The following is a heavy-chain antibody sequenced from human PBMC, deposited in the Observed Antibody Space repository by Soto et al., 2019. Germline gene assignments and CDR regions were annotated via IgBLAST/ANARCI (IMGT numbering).Heavy chain of an antibody. CDR3: ARGIPVRYDILTGYPPNWFDH. J-gene: IGHJ5*02. V-gene: IGHV1-8*01. D-gene: IGHD3-9*01. Sequence: ASVKVSCKASGYTFTSYDINWVRQATGQGLEWMGWMNPNSGNTGYAQKFQGRVTMTRNTSISTAYMELSSLRSEDTAVYYCARGIPVRYDILTGYPPNWFDHWGQGTLVTVSS. CDR1: GYTFTSYD. CDR2: MNPNSGNT.